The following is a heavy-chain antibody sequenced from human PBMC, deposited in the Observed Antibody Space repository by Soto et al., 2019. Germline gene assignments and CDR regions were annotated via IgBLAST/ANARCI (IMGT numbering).Heavy chain of an antibody. CDR3: ARVGYSYGELDP. Sequence: PSETLSLTCTVSGGSISSGDYYWSWIRQPPGKGLEWIGYIYYSGSTYYNPSLKSRVTISVDTSKNQFSLKLSSVTAADTAVYYCARVGYSYGELDPWGQGTTVTVSS. D-gene: IGHD5-18*01. J-gene: IGHJ6*02. V-gene: IGHV4-30-4*01. CDR2: IYYSGST. CDR1: GGSISSGDYY.